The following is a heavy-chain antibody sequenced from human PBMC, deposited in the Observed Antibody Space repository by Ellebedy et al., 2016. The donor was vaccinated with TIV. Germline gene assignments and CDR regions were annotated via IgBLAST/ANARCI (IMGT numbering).Heavy chain of an antibody. CDR2: ISDRGDRT. CDR1: GFTFSNYA. CDR3: AKDPATTHLYYFDY. J-gene: IGHJ4*02. Sequence: PGGSLRLSCGASGFTFSNYAMSWVRQAPGKGLEWVSAISDRGDRTYYAAYVKGRFTISRDNSKNTVYLQMNSLRAEDTAVYYCAKDPATTHLYYFDYWGQGTLVTVSS. D-gene: IGHD2-15*01. V-gene: IGHV3-23*01.